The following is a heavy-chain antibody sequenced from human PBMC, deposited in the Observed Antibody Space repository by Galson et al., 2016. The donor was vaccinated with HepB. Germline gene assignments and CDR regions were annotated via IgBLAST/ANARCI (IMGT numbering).Heavy chain of an antibody. V-gene: IGHV3-9*01. CDR3: AKGALTGGSPIDY. Sequence: SLRLSCAATGFKFDDYVMVWVRQAPGKGLEWVSGINWNSDNVAYADSVKGRFTISRDNAKNSVYLQMNSLRAEDTALYYCAKGALTGGSPIDYWGQGTMVTVSS. J-gene: IGHJ4*02. D-gene: IGHD2-15*01. CDR2: INWNSDNV. CDR1: GFKFDDYV.